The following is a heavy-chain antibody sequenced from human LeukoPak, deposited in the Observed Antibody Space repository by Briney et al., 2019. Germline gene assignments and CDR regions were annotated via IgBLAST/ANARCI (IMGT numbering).Heavy chain of an antibody. Sequence: GGSLRLSCAASGFTFSSYSMNWVRQAPGKGLEWVSSISSSSSYIYYADSVKGRFTISRDNAKNLLYLQMNSLRAEDTAVYYCARDREWGAFDIWGQGTMVTVSS. J-gene: IGHJ3*02. CDR2: ISSSSSYI. D-gene: IGHD1-26*01. CDR1: GFTFSSYS. V-gene: IGHV3-21*01. CDR3: ARDREWGAFDI.